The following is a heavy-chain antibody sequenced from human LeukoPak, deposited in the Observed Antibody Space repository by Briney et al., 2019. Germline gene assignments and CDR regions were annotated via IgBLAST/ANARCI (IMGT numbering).Heavy chain of an antibody. Sequence: GRSLRLSCAASGFTFSSYGMHWVRQAPGKGLEWVAVIWYDGSNKYYADSVKGRFTISRDNSKNTLYLQMNSLRAEDTAVYYCAKDSSGYGGNFDYWGQGTLVTVSS. CDR1: GFTFSSYG. D-gene: IGHD5-12*01. V-gene: IGHV3-33*06. J-gene: IGHJ4*02. CDR3: AKDSSGYGGNFDY. CDR2: IWYDGSNK.